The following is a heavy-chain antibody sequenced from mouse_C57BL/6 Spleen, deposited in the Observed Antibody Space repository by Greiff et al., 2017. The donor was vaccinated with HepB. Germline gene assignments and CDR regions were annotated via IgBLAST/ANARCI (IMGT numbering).Heavy chain of an antibody. CDR2: INPSSGYT. D-gene: IGHD2-3*01. CDR1: GYTFTSYW. J-gene: IGHJ1*03. V-gene: IGHV1-7*01. Sequence: VQLVESGAELAKPGASVKLSCKASGYTFTSYWMHWVKQRPGQGLEWIGYINPSSGYTKYNQKFKDKATLTADKSSSTAYMQLSSLTYEDSAVYYCASGYYGNWYLDVWGTGTTVTVSS. CDR3: ASGYYGNWYLDV.